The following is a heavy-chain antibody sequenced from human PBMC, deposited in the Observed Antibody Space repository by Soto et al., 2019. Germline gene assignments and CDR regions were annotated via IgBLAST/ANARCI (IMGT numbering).Heavy chain of an antibody. V-gene: IGHV4-31*03. CDR1: GGSISSGGYY. J-gene: IGHJ4*02. CDR2: IYYSGST. D-gene: IGHD1-26*01. Sequence: SETLSLTCTVSGGSISSGGYYWSWIRQHPGKGLEWIGYIYYSGSTYYNPSLKSRVTISVDTSTSTSYMELRSLRSDDTAVYYCARDSGSYMYVSDWGQGTLVTVSS. CDR3: ARDSGSYMYVSD.